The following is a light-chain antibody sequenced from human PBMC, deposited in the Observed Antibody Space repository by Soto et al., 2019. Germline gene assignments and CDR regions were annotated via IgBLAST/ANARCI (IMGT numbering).Light chain of an antibody. CDR2: GAS. Sequence: EIVLTQSPGTLSSSPGERATLSCRASQSLSSNYLAWHQQKTGQAPRLLIYGASSRATGIPDRFSGSGSGTDFTLTITRLEPEDFAVYYCQQYDTSPRTFGQGTKVEIK. V-gene: IGKV3-20*01. CDR1: QSLSSNY. J-gene: IGKJ1*01. CDR3: QQYDTSPRT.